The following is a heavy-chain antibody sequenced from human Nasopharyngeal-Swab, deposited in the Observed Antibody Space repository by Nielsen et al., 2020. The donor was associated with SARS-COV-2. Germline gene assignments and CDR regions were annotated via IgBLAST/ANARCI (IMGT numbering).Heavy chain of an antibody. J-gene: IGHJ4*02. V-gene: IGHV4-34*01. Sequence: SETLSLTCAVYGGSFSGYCWSWIRQPTGKGLEWIGEISHYGSTNYSPSLKSRVTMSVDTSKNQFSLKLTSVTAADTAVYYCARGRSTGWYHYNFDFWGQGTLVTVSS. CDR2: ISHYGST. CDR3: ARGRSTGWYHYNFDF. D-gene: IGHD6-19*01. CDR1: GGSFSGYC.